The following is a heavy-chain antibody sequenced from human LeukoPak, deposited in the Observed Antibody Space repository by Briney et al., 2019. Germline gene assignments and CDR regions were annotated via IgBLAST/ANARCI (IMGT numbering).Heavy chain of an antibody. V-gene: IGHV4-34*01. CDR1: GGSFSGYY. CDR3: ARGGDSSVP. CDR2: INHSGST. Sequence: SETLSLTCAVYGGSFSGYYWSWIRQPPGKGPEWIGEINHSGSTNYNPSLKSRVTISVDTSKNQFSLKLSSVTAADTAVYYCARGGDSSVPWGQGTLVTVSS. D-gene: IGHD3-22*01. J-gene: IGHJ5*02.